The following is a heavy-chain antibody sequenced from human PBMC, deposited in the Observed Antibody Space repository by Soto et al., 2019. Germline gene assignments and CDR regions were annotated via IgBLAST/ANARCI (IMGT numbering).Heavy chain of an antibody. V-gene: IGHV3-23*01. J-gene: IGHJ4*02. Sequence: GGSLRLSCADSGFTFSNYAMSWVRQAPGKGLEWVSLVSATAGTTYYTDSVKGRFNISRDNFRNTVYLQMNSLRADDTAVYYCAKDRLAGGFDYWGQGTLVTVSS. CDR3: AKDRLAGGFDY. D-gene: IGHD3-16*01. CDR1: GFTFSNYA. CDR2: VSATAGTT.